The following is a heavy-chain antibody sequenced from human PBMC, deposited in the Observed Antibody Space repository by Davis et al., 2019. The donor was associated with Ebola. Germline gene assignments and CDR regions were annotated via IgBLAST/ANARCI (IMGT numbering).Heavy chain of an antibody. CDR2: INPNSGGT. CDR3: ATSRPGIAVAGLDY. V-gene: IGHV1-2*06. D-gene: IGHD6-19*01. Sequence: AASVKVSCKTSGYTFSSYSVSWVRQAPGQGLEWMGRINPNSGGTNYAQKFQGRVTMTRDTSISTAYMELSRLRSDDTAVYYCATSRPGIAVAGLDYWGQGTLVTVSS. J-gene: IGHJ4*02. CDR1: GYTFSSYS.